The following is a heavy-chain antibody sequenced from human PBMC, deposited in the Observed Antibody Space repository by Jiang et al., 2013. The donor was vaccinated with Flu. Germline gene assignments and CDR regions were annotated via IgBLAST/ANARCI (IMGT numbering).Heavy chain of an antibody. CDR3: ARQAYYSNDYYYGMDV. J-gene: IGHJ6*02. Sequence: DSDTRYSPSFQGQVTISADKSISTAYLQWSSLKASDTAMYYCARQAYYSNDYYYGMDVWGQGTTVTVSS. CDR2: DSDT. V-gene: IGHV5-51*01. D-gene: IGHD4-11*01.